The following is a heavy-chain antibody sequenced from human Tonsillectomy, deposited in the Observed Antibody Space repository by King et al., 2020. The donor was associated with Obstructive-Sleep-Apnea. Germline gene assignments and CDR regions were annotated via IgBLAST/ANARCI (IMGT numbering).Heavy chain of an antibody. CDR2: MFSSGNT. V-gene: IGHV4-59*01. CDR3: ARDLGNGWGYFDS. CDR1: GASISGYF. J-gene: IGHJ4*02. D-gene: IGHD6-19*01. Sequence: VQLQESGPGLVKPSETLYLTCRVSGASISGYFWCWIRPPPGNGLLWNGCMFSSGNTIFNPSPNRRGTISIDTSRNHFSMKFNYVTTADTAVYYCARDLGNGWGYFDSWGQGTLVTVSS.